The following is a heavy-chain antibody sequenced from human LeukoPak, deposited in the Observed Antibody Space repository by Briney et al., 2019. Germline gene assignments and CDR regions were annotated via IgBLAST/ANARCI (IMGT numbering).Heavy chain of an antibody. CDR2: IRYDGSNK. J-gene: IGHJ4*02. D-gene: IGHD7-27*01. V-gene: IGHV3-30*02. CDR1: GFTFSSYD. CDR3: ANLGMGIDY. Sequence: GGSLRLSCAASGFTFSSYDMHWVRQSPGNGLEWVAFIRYDGSNKHYADSVKGRFTISRDNSKNTLYLQMNSLRAEDTAVYLCANLGMGIDYWGQGTLVTVST.